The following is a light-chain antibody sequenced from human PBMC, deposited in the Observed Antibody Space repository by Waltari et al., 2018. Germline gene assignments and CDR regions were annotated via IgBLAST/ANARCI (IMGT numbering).Light chain of an antibody. CDR3: QSYDDSNHVV. V-gene: IGLV6-57*01. Sequence: NFMLTQPHSVSESPGKTVTISCTRSSGNIAINYVQWYQQRPGSSPTTLIFEDRQRPSGFPDRFSGSIDSSSNSASLTISGLKTEDEADYYCQSYDDSNHVVFGEGTRLTVL. J-gene: IGLJ7*01. CDR1: SGNIAINY. CDR2: EDR.